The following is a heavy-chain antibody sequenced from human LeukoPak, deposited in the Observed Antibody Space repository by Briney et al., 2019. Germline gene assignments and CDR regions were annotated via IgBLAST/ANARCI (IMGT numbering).Heavy chain of an antibody. Sequence: SGTLSLTCAVSGGSISSGSYYWSWIRQPAGKGLEWIGRIYTSGSTNYNPSLKSRVTISVDTSKNQFSLKLSSVTAADTAVYYCARSDDIVVRIWGQGTMVTVSS. V-gene: IGHV4-61*02. CDR3: ARSDDIVVRI. J-gene: IGHJ3*02. CDR1: GGSISSGSYY. CDR2: IYTSGST. D-gene: IGHD2-15*01.